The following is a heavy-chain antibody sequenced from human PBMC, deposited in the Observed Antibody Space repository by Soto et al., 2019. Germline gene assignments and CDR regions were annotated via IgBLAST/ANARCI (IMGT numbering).Heavy chain of an antibody. CDR2: IKSKIDGGTT. Sequence: PGGSVRLSCSASGFTFTPAWIYWVRTAPGKGLEWVGRIKSKIDGGTTDFAAPVKGRFAISIDDSRNMVYFQMNSLEIEDTAVYYCPTDSHITMKLVRFDDWGLGTLVTVS. CDR1: GFTFTPAW. D-gene: IGHD3-22*01. V-gene: IGHV3-15*07. J-gene: IGHJ4*01. CDR3: PTDSHITMKLVRFDD.